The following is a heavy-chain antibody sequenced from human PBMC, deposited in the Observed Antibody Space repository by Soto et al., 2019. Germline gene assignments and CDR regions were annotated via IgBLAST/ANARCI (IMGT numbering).Heavy chain of an antibody. CDR2: IYATGDT. J-gene: IGHJ5*02. Sequence: SETLSLTCNVSGASLSRYYWSWIRQPPGKGLEWIGRIYATGDTDYNPSLKSRISMSVDMSKKQCSLTLRSVTAADTAICYCVRDGTKNLRDRFEPWGRGILVTVSS. V-gene: IGHV4-4*07. CDR3: VRDGTKNLRDRFEP. D-gene: IGHD1-26*01. CDR1: GASLSRYY.